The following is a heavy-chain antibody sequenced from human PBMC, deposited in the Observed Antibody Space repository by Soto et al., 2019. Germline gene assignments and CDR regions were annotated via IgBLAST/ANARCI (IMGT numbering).Heavy chain of an antibody. V-gene: IGHV4-31*03. J-gene: IGHJ3*02. Sequence: QVQLQESGPGLVKPSQTLSLTCTVSGGSISSGGYYWSWIRQHPGKGLEWIGYIYYSGSTYYNPSLKSRVTTSVDTSNNHFAMKLSSVSAADTAVYYCARGHRMFRGPYGAFDICCQGTMVTVSS. D-gene: IGHD3-10*01. CDR2: IYYSGST. CDR1: GGSISSGGYY. CDR3: ARGHRMFRGPYGAFDI.